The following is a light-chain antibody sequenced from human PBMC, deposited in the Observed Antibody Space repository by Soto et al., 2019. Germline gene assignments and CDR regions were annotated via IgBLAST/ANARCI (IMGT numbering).Light chain of an antibody. Sequence: DIQMTQSPSSLSASVGDRVTITCRASQSISSYLNWYQQKPGKATKLLIYAASSLQSGVPSRFSGSGSVTDFTLTISSLQPEDFATYYCQQSYSTPYAFDQGTKLEIK. CDR3: QQSYSTPYA. CDR1: QSISSY. J-gene: IGKJ2*01. CDR2: AAS. V-gene: IGKV1-39*01.